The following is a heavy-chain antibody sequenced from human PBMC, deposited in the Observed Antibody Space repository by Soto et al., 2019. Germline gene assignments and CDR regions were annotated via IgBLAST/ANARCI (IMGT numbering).Heavy chain of an antibody. D-gene: IGHD1-26*01. J-gene: IGHJ4*02. Sequence: ASVKVSCKASGYTFTSYGISWVRQAPGQGLEWMRWISAYNGNTNYAQKLQGRVTMTTDTSTSTAYMELRSLRSDDTAVYYCARVPSNRELLPFDYWGQGTLVTVSS. CDR3: ARVPSNRELLPFDY. V-gene: IGHV1-18*04. CDR2: ISAYNGNT. CDR1: GYTFTSYG.